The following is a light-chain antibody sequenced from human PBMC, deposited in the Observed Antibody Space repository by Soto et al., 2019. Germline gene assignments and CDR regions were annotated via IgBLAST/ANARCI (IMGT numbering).Light chain of an antibody. Sequence: DMQISQSPTSLSASVGDRVTITCRASRSVSTYLSWYQQKSGKAPKLLIYAATSLQSGVPSRFSGSGSGTDFTLTISSVQPEDVASYYCQQSYNTPSVTFGQGTKVDI. CDR3: QQSYNTPSVT. J-gene: IGKJ1*01. V-gene: IGKV1-39*01. CDR1: RSVSTY. CDR2: AAT.